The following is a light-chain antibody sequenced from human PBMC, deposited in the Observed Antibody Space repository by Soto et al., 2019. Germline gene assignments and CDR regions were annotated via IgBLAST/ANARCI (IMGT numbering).Light chain of an antibody. CDR3: CSYGGSRTVV. CDR2: EGS. Sequence: QSALTQPASVSGSPGQSITISCTGTSSDVGSYNLVSWYQQHPGEAPKLMIFEGSKRPSGVSNRFSGSKSGNTTSLTISGLQAEDEADYYCCSYGGSRTVVFGGGTKLTVL. J-gene: IGLJ2*01. CDR1: SSDVGSYNL. V-gene: IGLV2-23*01.